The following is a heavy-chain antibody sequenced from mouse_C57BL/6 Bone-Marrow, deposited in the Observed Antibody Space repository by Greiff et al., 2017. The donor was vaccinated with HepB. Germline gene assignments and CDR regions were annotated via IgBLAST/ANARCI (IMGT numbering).Heavy chain of an antibody. V-gene: IGHV10-3*01. Sequence: EVQLQESGGGLVQPKGSLKLSCAASGFTFNTYAMHWVRQAPGKGLEWVARIRSKSRNYATYYADSVKARFTISRDDSQSMLSLQMNNPKTEDTAMYYCVRARCNRFAYWGQGTLVTVSA. D-gene: IGHD2-1*01. CDR3: VRARCNRFAY. J-gene: IGHJ3*01. CDR2: IRSKSRNYAT. CDR1: GFTFNTYA.